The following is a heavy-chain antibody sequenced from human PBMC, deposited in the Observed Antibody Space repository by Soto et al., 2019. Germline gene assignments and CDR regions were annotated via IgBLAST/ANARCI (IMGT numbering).Heavy chain of an antibody. CDR2: INPSSGST. Sequence: ASVKVSCKASGYTFTTYYIHWVRQAPGQGLEWMGIINPSSGSTSYAQKFQGRVTMTRDTSTSTVYMELSSLRSEDSAMYYCARVYCSAGICSLVDYWGQGTLVTVSS. CDR3: ARVYCSAGICSLVDY. J-gene: IGHJ4*02. CDR1: GYTFTTYY. V-gene: IGHV1-46*01. D-gene: IGHD2-15*01.